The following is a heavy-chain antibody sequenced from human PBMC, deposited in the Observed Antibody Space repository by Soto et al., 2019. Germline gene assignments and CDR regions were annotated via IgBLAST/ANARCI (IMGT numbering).Heavy chain of an antibody. J-gene: IGHJ4*02. CDR3: VTSRYSSDFDY. V-gene: IGHV3-30-3*01. D-gene: IGHD5-12*01. CDR1: GFTFSSYT. CDR2: ISYVGRNK. Sequence: QVQLVESGGGVVQPGRSLRLSCAASGFTFSSYTMHWVRQAPGKGLEWGAVISYVGRNKYYADSVKGRFTISRDNSKNTLYQLMISLRAEDTAMYFCVTSRYSSDFDYWGQGTLVTVSS.